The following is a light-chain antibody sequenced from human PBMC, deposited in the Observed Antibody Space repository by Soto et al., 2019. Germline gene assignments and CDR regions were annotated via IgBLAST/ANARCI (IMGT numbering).Light chain of an antibody. J-gene: IGLJ7*01. CDR3: QTWGTGRYGV. CDR1: RGHSSFA. CDR2: LNSDGSH. Sequence: QPVLTQPPSASASLGASVKLTCTLSRGHSSFAIAWLQQQPEKGPRFLMKLNSDGSHTKADGIPDRFSGSSSGSDRHLTISNVQSEDEADYHCQTWGTGRYGVFGGGTQLTVL. V-gene: IGLV4-69*01.